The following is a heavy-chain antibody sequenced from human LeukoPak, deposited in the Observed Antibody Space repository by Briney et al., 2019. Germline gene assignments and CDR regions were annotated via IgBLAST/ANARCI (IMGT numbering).Heavy chain of an antibody. Sequence: GESLKISCKGSGYSFTSYWIGWVRQMPGKGLEWMGIIYPGDSDTRYSPSFQGQVTISADKSISTAYLQWSSLKASDIAMYYCARHVEYCGGDCYANAFDIWGQGTMVTVSS. D-gene: IGHD2-21*02. J-gene: IGHJ3*02. V-gene: IGHV5-51*01. CDR1: GYSFTSYW. CDR2: IYPGDSDT. CDR3: ARHVEYCGGDCYANAFDI.